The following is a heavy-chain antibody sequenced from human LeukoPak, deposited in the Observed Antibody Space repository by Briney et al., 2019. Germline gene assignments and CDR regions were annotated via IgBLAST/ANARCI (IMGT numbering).Heavy chain of an antibody. J-gene: IGHJ4*02. V-gene: IGHV3-20*04. Sequence: GGSLRLSCGASGFTFYYHGMSWVRQAPGRGLEWVSGINPNGGSTGYADSVKGRFTISRDNAKNSLYLEMNSLRAEDTALYYCATDGSGWYSDYWGQGTLVVVSS. CDR1: GFTFYYHG. CDR3: ATDGSGWYSDY. CDR2: INPNGGST. D-gene: IGHD6-19*01.